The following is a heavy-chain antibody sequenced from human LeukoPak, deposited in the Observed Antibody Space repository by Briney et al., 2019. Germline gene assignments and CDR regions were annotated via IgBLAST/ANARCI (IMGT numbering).Heavy chain of an antibody. Sequence: RPGGSLRLSSAASGFTFDDYAMHWVRHAPGKGLEWVSLISGDGGSTYYADSVKGRFTISRDNSKNSLYLQMNSLRTEDTALYYCAKEPVTSLDAEYFQHWGQGTLVTVSS. V-gene: IGHV3-43*02. J-gene: IGHJ1*01. CDR1: GFTFDDYA. D-gene: IGHD4-17*01. CDR3: AKEPVTSLDAEYFQH. CDR2: ISGDGGST.